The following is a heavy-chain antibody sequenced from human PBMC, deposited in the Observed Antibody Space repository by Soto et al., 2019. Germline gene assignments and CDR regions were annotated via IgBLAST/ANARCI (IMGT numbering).Heavy chain of an antibody. Sequence: QVQLVQSGAEVKKPGSSVKVSCTASGGTFSSYAISWVRQAPGQGLEWMGGIIPIFGTANYAQKFQGRVTITADESTSRAYMELSSLRSEDTAVYYCARERGDRYCTNGVCYITHGYFDLWGRGTLVTVSS. CDR3: ARERGDRYCTNGVCYITHGYFDL. CDR2: IIPIFGTA. J-gene: IGHJ2*01. D-gene: IGHD2-8*01. CDR1: GGTFSSYA. V-gene: IGHV1-69*01.